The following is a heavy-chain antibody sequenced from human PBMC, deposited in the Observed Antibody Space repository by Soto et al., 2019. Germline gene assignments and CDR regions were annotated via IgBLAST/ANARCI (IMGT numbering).Heavy chain of an antibody. CDR2: ISYDGRNK. D-gene: IGHD1-26*01. CDR1: GFTFSSYA. CDR3: ARDSGSYYVSYAFDI. V-gene: IGHV3-30*04. J-gene: IGHJ3*02. Sequence: QVQLVESGGGVVQPGRSLRLSCAASGFTFSSYAMHWVRQAPGKGLEWVAVISYDGRNKYYADSVKGRFTISRDNSKNTLYLQMNSLRAEDTAVYYCARDSGSYYVSYAFDIWGQGTMVTVSS.